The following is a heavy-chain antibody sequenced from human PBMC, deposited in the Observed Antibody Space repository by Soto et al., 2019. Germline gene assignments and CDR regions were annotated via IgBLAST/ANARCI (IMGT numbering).Heavy chain of an antibody. Sequence: EVPLLESGGGLVQPGGSLRLSCAASGFTFSSYAINWVRQAPGKGLEWVSVISTTGGTTYYADSVKGRFTISRDNSKSTLYLHMNTLRAEDTAVYYCAKLRGGWATGQRAFDFWGQGTMVTVSS. J-gene: IGHJ3*01. V-gene: IGHV3-23*01. CDR2: ISTTGGTT. CDR1: GFTFSSYA. CDR3: AKLRGGWATGQRAFDF. D-gene: IGHD5-12*01.